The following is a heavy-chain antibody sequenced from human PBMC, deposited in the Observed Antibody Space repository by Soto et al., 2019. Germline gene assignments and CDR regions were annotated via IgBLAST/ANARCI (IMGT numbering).Heavy chain of an antibody. Sequence: GSLRLSCAASGFTFSSYGMHWVRQAPGKGLEWVAVIWYDGSNKYYADSVKGRFTISRDNSKNTLYLQMNSLRAEDTAVYYCARAGVIAARAFDYWGQGTLVTVSS. J-gene: IGHJ4*02. CDR3: ARAGVIAARAFDY. CDR2: IWYDGSNK. D-gene: IGHD6-6*01. V-gene: IGHV3-33*01. CDR1: GFTFSSYG.